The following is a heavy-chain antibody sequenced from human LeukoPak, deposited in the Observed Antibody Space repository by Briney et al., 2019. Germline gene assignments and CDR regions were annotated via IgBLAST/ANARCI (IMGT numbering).Heavy chain of an antibody. J-gene: IGHJ4*02. CDR2: ISWNAINT. V-gene: IGHV3-43*01. CDR1: GFTFNAFT. Sequence: QSGGSLRLSCAASGFTFNAFTMHWVRQAPGKGLEWVSLISWNAINTHYADSVKGRFTISRDNAKNTLYLQMNSLRAEDTAVYYCAKDHLGYNSIDYWGQGTLVTVSS. CDR3: AKDHLGYNSIDY. D-gene: IGHD5-24*01.